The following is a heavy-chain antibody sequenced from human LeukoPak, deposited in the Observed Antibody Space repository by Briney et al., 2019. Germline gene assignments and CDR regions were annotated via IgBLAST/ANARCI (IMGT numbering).Heavy chain of an antibody. Sequence: GGSLRLSCAASGFNFNTYSMNWVRQAPGKGLEWVSYTTSSGTTMYYADSVKGRFTISRDNAKNSLYLQMNSLRDEDTAVYYCARGCSGGSCYPVDDYWGQGTLVTVSS. D-gene: IGHD2-15*01. CDR2: TTSSGTTM. CDR3: ARGCSGGSCYPVDDY. CDR1: GFNFNTYS. J-gene: IGHJ4*02. V-gene: IGHV3-48*02.